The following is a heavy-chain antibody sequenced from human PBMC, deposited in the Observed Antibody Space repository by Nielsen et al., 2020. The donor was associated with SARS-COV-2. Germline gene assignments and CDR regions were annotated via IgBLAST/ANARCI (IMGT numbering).Heavy chain of an antibody. CDR1: GYTFTGYY. CDR3: AREYSSGWYAIDY. Sequence: ASVKDSCKASGYTFTGYYVQWARQAPGQGLEWMGRINPITGGTKYAQRFQGRVTLTRDTSIDTAYLEVSRLTSDDTAVYYCAREYSSGWYAIDYWGQGTLVTVSS. J-gene: IGHJ4*02. D-gene: IGHD6-19*01. V-gene: IGHV1-2*06. CDR2: INPITGGT.